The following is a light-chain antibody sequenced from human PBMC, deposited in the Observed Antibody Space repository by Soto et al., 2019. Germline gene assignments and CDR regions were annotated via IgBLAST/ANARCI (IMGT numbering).Light chain of an antibody. V-gene: IGKV3-11*01. CDR2: EAS. J-gene: IGKJ1*01. CDR3: SKSQRWHRT. CDR1: QTVGVR. Sequence: EIVLTPSSATLSMSPGERATLSCRASQTVGVRLAWYQHKPGQGTSLLIYEASRRADGIPGRFSASGSGTDFALTITGLEPEDFGFYYSSKSQRWHRTFGQGTKVDIK.